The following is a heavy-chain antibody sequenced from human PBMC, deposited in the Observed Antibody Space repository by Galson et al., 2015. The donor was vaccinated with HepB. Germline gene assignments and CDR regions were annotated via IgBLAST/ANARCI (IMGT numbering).Heavy chain of an antibody. J-gene: IGHJ6*02. CDR2: LYYSGST. CDR3: ARAGLGSDWYNPSYYYYGLDV. Sequence: LSLTCTVFGGSLSNNFWSWIRQPPGKGLEWSGYLYYSGSTSYNPSLNSRVTMSVDTSKNQFSLKLNSVTAADTGVYYCARAGLGSDWYNPSYYYYGLDVWGQGTTVTVSS. CDR1: GGSLSNNF. D-gene: IGHD6-19*01. V-gene: IGHV4-59*01.